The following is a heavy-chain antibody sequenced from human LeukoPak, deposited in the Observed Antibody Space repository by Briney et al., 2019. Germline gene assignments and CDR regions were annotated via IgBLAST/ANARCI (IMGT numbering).Heavy chain of an antibody. V-gene: IGHV3-64*01. J-gene: IGHJ4*02. Sequence: GGSLRLSCAASGFTFSSYAMHWVRQAPGKGLEYVSAISSNGGSTYYANSVKGRFTISRDNSKNTLYLQMGSLRAEDMAVYYCALVGVGHWGQGTLVTVSS. CDR3: ALVGVGH. D-gene: IGHD1-26*01. CDR1: GFTFSSYA. CDR2: ISSNGGST.